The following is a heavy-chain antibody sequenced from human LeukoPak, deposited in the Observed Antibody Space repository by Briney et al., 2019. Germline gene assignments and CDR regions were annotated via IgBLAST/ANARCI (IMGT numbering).Heavy chain of an antibody. Sequence: ASVKVSCKASGGTFSSYAISWVRQAPGQGLEWMGGIIPIFGTANYAQKFQGRVTITADESTSTAYMELSSLRSEDTAVYYCARDSPADIVPPLGYWGQGTLVTVSS. CDR2: IIPIFGTA. CDR3: ARDSPADIVPPLGY. D-gene: IGHD2-8*01. J-gene: IGHJ4*02. CDR1: GGTFSSYA. V-gene: IGHV1-69*13.